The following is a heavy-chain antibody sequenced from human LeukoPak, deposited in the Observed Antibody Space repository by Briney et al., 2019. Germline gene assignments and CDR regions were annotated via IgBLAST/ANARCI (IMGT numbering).Heavy chain of an antibody. CDR3: AREGLYCSSTSCYTSWFDP. Sequence: PSETLSLTCTVSGGSISSYYGSWIRQPAGKGLEWIGRIYTSGSTNYNPSLKSRVTMSVDTSKNQFSLKLSSVTAAGTAVYYCAREGLYCSSTSCYTSWFDPWGQGTLVTVSS. CDR1: GGSISSYY. V-gene: IGHV4-4*07. J-gene: IGHJ5*02. D-gene: IGHD2-2*02. CDR2: IYTSGST.